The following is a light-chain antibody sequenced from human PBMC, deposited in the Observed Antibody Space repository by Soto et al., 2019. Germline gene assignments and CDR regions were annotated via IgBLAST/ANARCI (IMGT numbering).Light chain of an antibody. CDR2: EVT. Sequence: QSVLTQPASVSGSPGQSITISCTGTSSDVAGYNHVSWYQHHPGKAPKLMIYEVTKRPSGVSNRFSGSKSGDTASLTISGLQAEDEADYYCSSYTTSSTRVFGTGTKVTVL. J-gene: IGLJ1*01. CDR3: SSYTTSSTRV. CDR1: SSDVAGYNH. V-gene: IGLV2-14*01.